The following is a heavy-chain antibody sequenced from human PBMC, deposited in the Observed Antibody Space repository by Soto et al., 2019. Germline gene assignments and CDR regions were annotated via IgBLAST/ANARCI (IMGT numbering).Heavy chain of an antibody. J-gene: IGHJ4*01. Sequence: QVKLVESGGGVVQPGRSLRLSCTASGFTLTTYGMHWVRQAPGKGLEWVALISYDGSTKYYADSVKGRFTVSRDVSRNTLFVPLTRLRIEDTAVYYCAKVRSGWYGGAFDYWGHGTVVTVSS. V-gene: IGHV3-30*18. CDR1: GFTLTTYG. D-gene: IGHD6-19*01. CDR3: AKVRSGWYGGAFDY. CDR2: ISYDGSTK.